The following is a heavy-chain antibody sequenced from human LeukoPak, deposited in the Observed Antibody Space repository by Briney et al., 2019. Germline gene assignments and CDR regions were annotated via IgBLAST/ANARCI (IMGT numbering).Heavy chain of an antibody. V-gene: IGHV4-59*12. D-gene: IGHD3-3*01. CDR1: GGSISSYY. CDR2: IYYSGST. CDR3: ARVGRITIFGVVKVYFDY. J-gene: IGHJ4*02. Sequence: SETLSLTCTVSGGSISSYYWSWIRQPPGKGLEWIGYIYYSGSTNYNPSLKSRVTISVDKSKNQFSLKLSSVTAADTAVYYCARVGRITIFGVVKVYFDYWGQGTLVTVSS.